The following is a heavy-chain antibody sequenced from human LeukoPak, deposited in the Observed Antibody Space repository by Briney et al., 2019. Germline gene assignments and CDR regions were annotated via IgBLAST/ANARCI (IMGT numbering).Heavy chain of an antibody. Sequence: SETLSLTCAVYGGSFSGYYWSWIRQPPGKGLEWIGEINHSGSTNHNPSLKSRVTISVDTSKNQFSLKLSSVTAADTAVYYCARGARCSGGSCYSSVHYYYGMDVWGQGTTVTVSS. V-gene: IGHV4-34*01. J-gene: IGHJ6*02. CDR1: GGSFSGYY. CDR3: ARGARCSGGSCYSSVHYYYGMDV. D-gene: IGHD2-15*01. CDR2: INHSGST.